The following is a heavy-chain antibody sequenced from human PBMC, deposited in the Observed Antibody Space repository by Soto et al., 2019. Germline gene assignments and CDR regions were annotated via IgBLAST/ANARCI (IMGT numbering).Heavy chain of an antibody. V-gene: IGHV3-9*01. Sequence: SLRLSCRASGFRFDDYAMHWVRQAPGKGLEWVAGIIWNSEAIDYAEAVRGRFTIPRDNAENSVFLQMDSLSPEDTALYYCTRDDQGIATSGTPILGSWGQGTPVTVSS. D-gene: IGHD6-13*01. CDR1: GFRFDDYA. J-gene: IGHJ4*02. CDR2: IIWNSEAI. CDR3: TRDDQGIATSGTPILGS.